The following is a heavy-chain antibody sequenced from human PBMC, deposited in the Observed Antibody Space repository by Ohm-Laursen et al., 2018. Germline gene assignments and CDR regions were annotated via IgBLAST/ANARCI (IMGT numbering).Heavy chain of an antibody. V-gene: IGHV3-53*01. CDR3: ATAGPYSGDDY. D-gene: IGHD6-25*01. J-gene: IGHJ4*02. Sequence: SLRLSCTASGFTVNNNYMSWVRHAPGKGLEWVSVIHSGSNTYYVDSVKGRFTISRDNSKNTLYLQMNSLRDEDTAVYYCATAGPYSGDDYWGQGTLVNVSS. CDR2: IHSGSNT. CDR1: GFTVNNNY.